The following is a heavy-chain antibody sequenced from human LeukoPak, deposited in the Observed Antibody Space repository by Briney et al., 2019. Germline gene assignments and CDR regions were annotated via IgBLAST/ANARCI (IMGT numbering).Heavy chain of an antibody. J-gene: IGHJ4*02. V-gene: IGHV3-48*03. D-gene: IGHD3-10*01. CDR3: GRGGDPGPHLAY. Sequence: GGSLRLSCAASGSTFSRYEMNWVRQAPGKGLEWVSYISSSGGATHYADSVKGRFTISRDNAKNSLYLQMNSLRAEDTAVYYWGRGGDPGPHLAYWGRGALVTVS. CDR1: GSTFSRYE. CDR2: ISSSGGAT.